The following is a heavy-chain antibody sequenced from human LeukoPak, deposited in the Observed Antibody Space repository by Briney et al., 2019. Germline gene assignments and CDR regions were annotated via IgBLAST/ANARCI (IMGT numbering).Heavy chain of an antibody. D-gene: IGHD2-2*01. V-gene: IGHV3-30*02. CDR2: IRYDGSYK. J-gene: IGHJ4*02. CDR1: GFTFSSYA. Sequence: GGSLRLSCAVSGFTFSSYAMHWVRQAPGKGLEWVAFIRYDGSYKYYADSVKGRFTISRDNSKNTLYLQMNSLRADDTAVYYCAKVRYQLLIDYWGQGTLVTVSS. CDR3: AKVRYQLLIDY.